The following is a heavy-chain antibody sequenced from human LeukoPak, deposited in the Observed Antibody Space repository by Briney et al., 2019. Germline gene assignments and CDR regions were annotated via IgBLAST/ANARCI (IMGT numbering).Heavy chain of an antibody. V-gene: IGHV3-9*01. CDR1: GFTFDDYA. CDR3: SKASIQEYYFDY. CDR2: ISWNSGSI. Sequence: GGSLRLSCAASGFTFDDYAMHWVRHAPGKGLEWVSGISWNSGSIGYADSVKGRFTISRDNAKNSLYLQMNSLRAEDTAFYYCSKASIQEYYFDYWGQGTLVTVSS. D-gene: IGHD5-18*01. J-gene: IGHJ4*02.